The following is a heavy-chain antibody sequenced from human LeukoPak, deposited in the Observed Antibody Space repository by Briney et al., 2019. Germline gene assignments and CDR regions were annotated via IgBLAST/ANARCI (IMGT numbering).Heavy chain of an antibody. CDR1: GGSVSRGGYY. D-gene: IGHD1-26*01. J-gene: IGHJ4*02. CDR3: AAADWESFYFDS. CDR2: TSYSVGT. Sequence: SETLSLTCTVSGGSVSRGGYYWNWIRQHPGKGLEWIGFTSYSVGTCYNPSLMSRITISVDRSQNQFSLKMRDVTAADTAVYFCAAADWESFYFDSWGQGALVAVSS. V-gene: IGHV4-31*03.